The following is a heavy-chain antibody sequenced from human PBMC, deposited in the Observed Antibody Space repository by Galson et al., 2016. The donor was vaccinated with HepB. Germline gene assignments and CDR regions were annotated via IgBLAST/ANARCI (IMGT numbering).Heavy chain of an antibody. D-gene: IGHD6-19*01. Sequence: SLRLSCAASGFTFSNAWMNWVRQAPGKVLEWVGRIRSKTDDGTTDYAAPVKGRFTISRDDSKNTLYLQMNSLKTEDTAVYYCTLAMAGDYFDYWGQGTLVTVSS. CDR2: IRSKTDDGTT. CDR3: TLAMAGDYFDY. V-gene: IGHV3-15*07. J-gene: IGHJ4*02. CDR1: GFTFSNAW.